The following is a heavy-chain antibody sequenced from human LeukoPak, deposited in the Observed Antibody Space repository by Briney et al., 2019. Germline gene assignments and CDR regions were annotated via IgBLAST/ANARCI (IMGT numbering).Heavy chain of an antibody. V-gene: IGHV1-18*04. CDR1: GYTFTSYY. CDR3: ARGDHGDTNDY. D-gene: IGHD2-2*01. J-gene: IGHJ4*02. Sequence: ASLKVSCKASGYTFTSYYMQSVRQAPGQRLEWMGWISAYNVNPNYAQTLQGRVTMTTDTSTSTAYMELRSLRSDDTAVYYCARGDHGDTNDYWGQGTLVTVSS. CDR2: ISAYNVNP.